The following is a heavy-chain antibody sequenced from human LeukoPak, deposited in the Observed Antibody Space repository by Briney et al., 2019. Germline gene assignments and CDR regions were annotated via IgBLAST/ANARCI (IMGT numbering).Heavy chain of an antibody. D-gene: IGHD3-10*01. J-gene: IGHJ4*02. CDR2: IFYDGSNE. CDR1: GFTFSDYA. Sequence: GGSLRLSCTASGFTFSDYAIHWVRQAPGKGLEWMAVIFYDGSNEYFADSVRGRFTVSRDNSKNTLYLQMNSLRAEDTAVYYCARDTWGPYGSGSYFRGFDYWGQGTLVTVSS. CDR3: ARDTWGPYGSGSYFRGFDY. V-gene: IGHV3-30-3*01.